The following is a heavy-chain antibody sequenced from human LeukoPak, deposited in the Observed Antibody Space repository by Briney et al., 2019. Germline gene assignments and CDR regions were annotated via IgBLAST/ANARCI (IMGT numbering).Heavy chain of an antibody. J-gene: IGHJ3*02. CDR3: ATTVTSLGDDAFDI. Sequence: GESLKISCKGSGYSFTSYWIGWVRKMPGKGLDWMGIIYPGDSDTRYSPSFQGQVTISADKSISTAYLQWSSLKASDTAMYYCATTVTSLGDDAFDIWGQGTMVTVSS. CDR2: IYPGDSDT. V-gene: IGHV5-51*01. CDR1: GYSFTSYW. D-gene: IGHD4-17*01.